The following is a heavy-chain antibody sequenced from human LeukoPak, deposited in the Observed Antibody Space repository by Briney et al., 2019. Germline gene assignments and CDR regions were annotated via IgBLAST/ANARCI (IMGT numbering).Heavy chain of an antibody. J-gene: IGHJ6*02. CDR1: GGSISSYY. Sequence: PSEPLSLTCTVSGGSISSYYWSWIRQPAGKGLEWIGRIYTSGSTNYNPSLKSRVTMSVDTSKNQFSLKLSSVTAADTAVYYCARELLWFGTYCYGMDVWGQGTTVTVSS. CDR3: ARELLWFGTYCYGMDV. V-gene: IGHV4-4*07. CDR2: IYTSGST. D-gene: IGHD3-10*01.